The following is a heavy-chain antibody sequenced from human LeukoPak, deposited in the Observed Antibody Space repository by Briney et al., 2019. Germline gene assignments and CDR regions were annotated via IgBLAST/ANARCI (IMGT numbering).Heavy chain of an antibody. V-gene: IGHV4-59*08. CDR2: IDYSGST. J-gene: IGHJ5*02. CDR1: GGSISNYD. CDR3: ARGGYGYFDL. D-gene: IGHD5-18*01. Sequence: SETLSLTCTVSGGSISNYDWSWIRQPPEKGPEWIGYIDYSGSTNYNPSLKSRVTISVDTSKNQFSLKLSSVTAADTAVYYCARGGYGYFDLWGQGTLVTVSS.